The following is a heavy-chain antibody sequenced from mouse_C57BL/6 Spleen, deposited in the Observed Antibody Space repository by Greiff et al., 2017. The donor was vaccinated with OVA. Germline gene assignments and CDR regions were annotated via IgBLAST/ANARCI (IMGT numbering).Heavy chain of an antibody. CDR1: GYTFTSYW. V-gene: IGHV1-72*01. CDR3: ARGAYGYEYYFDY. CDR2: IDPNSGGT. Sequence: VQLQQSGAELVKPGASVKLSCKASGYTFTSYWMHWVKQRPGRGLEWIGRIDPNSGGTKYNEKFKSKATLTVDKPSSTAYMQLSSLTSEDSAVYYCARGAYGYEYYFDYWGQGTTLTVSS. J-gene: IGHJ2*01. D-gene: IGHD2-2*01.